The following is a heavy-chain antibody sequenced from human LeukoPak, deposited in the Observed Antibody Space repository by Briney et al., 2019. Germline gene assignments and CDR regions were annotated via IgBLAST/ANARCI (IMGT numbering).Heavy chain of an antibody. CDR3: AKRGMIPSVGYLDA. Sequence: GGSLRLSCVASGFIFSDYCIQWVRQAPGKGLEWVAVIAYDGNNTYYGDSVRGRFTISRDNSKKNVYLEMNSRRVEDTSLDYRAKRGMIPSVGYLDAWGKGAAVIASS. J-gene: IGHJ6*01. CDR1: GFIFSDYC. CDR2: IAYDGNNT. V-gene: IGHV3-30*18. D-gene: IGHD3-16*01.